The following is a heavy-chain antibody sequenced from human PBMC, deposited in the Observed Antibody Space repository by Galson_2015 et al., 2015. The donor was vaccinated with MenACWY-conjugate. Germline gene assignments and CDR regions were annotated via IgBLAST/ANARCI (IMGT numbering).Heavy chain of an antibody. J-gene: IGHJ4*02. D-gene: IGHD2-8*01. CDR2: IRSKRNNYAT. CDR1: GFSFSDSA. Sequence: SLRLSCAASGFSFSDSAMNWVRQASGKGLEWVGRIRSKRNNYATTYAASGQGRFTIARDESERTAYLHMNSLKTEDTAIYYCTRQSPLNFDYWGQGVLVTVSS. V-gene: IGHV3-73*01. CDR3: TRQSPLNFDY.